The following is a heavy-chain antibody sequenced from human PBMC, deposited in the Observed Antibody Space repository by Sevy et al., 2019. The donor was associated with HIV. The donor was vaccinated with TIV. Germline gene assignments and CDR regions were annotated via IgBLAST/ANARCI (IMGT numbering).Heavy chain of an antibody. CDR2: ISTSGSNR. V-gene: IGHV3-48*03. J-gene: IGHJ6*02. Sequence: GGSPRLSCVASGFTFSSFEMNWVRQAPGKGLEWVSSISTSGSNRDYADSLKGRVTISRDNAKKSLYLQMNSLRAEDTAIYFCAKRGGQYDLGMDVWGQGTTVTVSS. CDR1: GFTFSSFE. CDR3: AKRGGQYDLGMDV. D-gene: IGHD1-1*01.